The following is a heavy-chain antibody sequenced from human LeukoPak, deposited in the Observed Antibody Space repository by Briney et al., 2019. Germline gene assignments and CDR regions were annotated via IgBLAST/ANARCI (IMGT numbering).Heavy chain of an antibody. D-gene: IGHD3-22*01. Sequence: GGSLRLSCAASGFTFSSYAMSWVRQAPGKGLEWVSAISGSGGSTYYADSAKGRFTISRDNSKNTLYLQMNSLRAEDTAVYYCAKDHLGYYDSSGYYPWGQGTLVTVSS. J-gene: IGHJ5*02. CDR1: GFTFSSYA. CDR2: ISGSGGST. V-gene: IGHV3-23*01. CDR3: AKDHLGYYDSSGYYP.